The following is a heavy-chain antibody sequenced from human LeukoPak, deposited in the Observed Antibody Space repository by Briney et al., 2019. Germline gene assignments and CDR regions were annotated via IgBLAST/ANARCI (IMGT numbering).Heavy chain of an antibody. CDR1: GFTFSSYA. V-gene: IGHV3-23*01. J-gene: IGHJ4*02. D-gene: IGHD3-9*01. CDR2: ISGSGGST. CDR3: AKVERYFDWLLSPLDY. Sequence: GGSLRLSCAASGFTFSSYAMSWVRQAPGKGLEWVSAISGSGGSTYYADSVKGRFTISRDNSKNTLYLQMNSLRAEDTAVYYCAKVERYFDWLLSPLDYWGQGTLVTVSS.